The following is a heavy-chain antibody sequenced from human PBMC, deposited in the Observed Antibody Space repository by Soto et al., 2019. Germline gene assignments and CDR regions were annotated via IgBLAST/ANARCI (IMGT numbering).Heavy chain of an antibody. V-gene: IGHV3-48*01. CDR2: ISSSSTI. J-gene: IGHJ5*02. CDR3: AREADYVNWFDP. D-gene: IGHD4-17*01. CDR1: GFTFSSYS. Sequence: EVQLVESGGGLVQPGGSLRLSCAASGFTFSSYSMNWVRQAPGKGLEWVSYISSSSTIYYADSVKGRFTISRDNAKNSLYLQMNSLRAEDTAVYYCAREADYVNWFDPWGQGTLVTVSS.